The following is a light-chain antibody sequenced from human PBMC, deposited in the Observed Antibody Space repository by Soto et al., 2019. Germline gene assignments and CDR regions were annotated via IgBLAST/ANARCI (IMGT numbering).Light chain of an antibody. V-gene: IGKV4-1*01. CDR1: QRVLYSSNNKHY. CDR3: QQYYSTPPT. Sequence: DIVMTQSPDSLAVSLGERATINCKSSQRVLYSSNNKHYLAWYQQKPGQPPKLLIYWASTRESGVPDRFRGSGSGTDFTLTISSLQAEDVAVYYCQQYYSTPPTFGQGTKVEIK. J-gene: IGKJ1*01. CDR2: WAS.